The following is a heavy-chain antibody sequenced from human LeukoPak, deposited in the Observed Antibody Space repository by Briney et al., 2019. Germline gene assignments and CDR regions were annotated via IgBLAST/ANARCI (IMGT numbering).Heavy chain of an antibody. J-gene: IGHJ4*02. CDR2: FRYDGNHE. V-gene: IGHV3-30*02. D-gene: IGHD5-12*01. CDR1: GFTVNNYV. CDR3: ASRPTGFDWGPFDY. Sequence: HPGGSLRLSCAASGFTVNNYVIHWVRQPPGKGREWVAFFRYDGNHEYYADSVKGRFTFSRDNSKNTLLLQMNSLRTEDTAVYYCASRPTGFDWGPFDYWGQGTLVTVSS.